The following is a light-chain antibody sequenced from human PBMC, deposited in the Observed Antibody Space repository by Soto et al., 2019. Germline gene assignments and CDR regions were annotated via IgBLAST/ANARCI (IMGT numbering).Light chain of an antibody. CDR2: DAS. CDR1: QSVSSW. V-gene: IGKV1-5*01. Sequence: DIPMTQSPSTLSASVGDRVTITCRASQSVSSWLAWYQQRPGKAPKLLIYDASSLASGVPSRFSGGGSETEFTLTISSLQPDDFATYYCQQYNSYGFGPGTKVVVK. CDR3: QQYNSYG. J-gene: IGKJ3*01.